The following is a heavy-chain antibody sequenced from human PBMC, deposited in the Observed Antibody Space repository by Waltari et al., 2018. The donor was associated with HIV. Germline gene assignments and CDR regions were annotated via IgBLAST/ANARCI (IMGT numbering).Heavy chain of an antibody. CDR3: ARGGHCSGISCYTGDYSYGLDV. Sequence: EVQLVESGGGFVQPGGSLRLSCAASGFSFSSSWIHCVRPAPGKGLVGVSRINTDGRSTSDADSVKGRFTIPRDNAKNTLYLQMNSLRAEDTALYYCARGGHCSGISCYTGDYSYGLDVWGQGTTVTVSS. J-gene: IGHJ6*02. CDR2: INTDGRST. D-gene: IGHD2-2*02. CDR1: GFSFSSSW. V-gene: IGHV3-74*01.